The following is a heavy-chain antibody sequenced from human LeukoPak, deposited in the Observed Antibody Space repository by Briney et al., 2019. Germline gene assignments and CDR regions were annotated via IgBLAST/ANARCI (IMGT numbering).Heavy chain of an antibody. V-gene: IGHV4-59*08. D-gene: IGHD2/OR15-2a*01. J-gene: IGHJ4*02. Sequence: PSETLSLTCAVYGGSFSGYYWSRIRQPPGKGLEWIAYISDIGSINYNPSLKSRVTISLDTSKNQFSLKLSSVTAADTAVYYCAGHHPRNTVDFWGQGTLVTVSS. CDR3: AGHHPRNTVDF. CDR1: GGSFSGYY. CDR2: ISDIGSI.